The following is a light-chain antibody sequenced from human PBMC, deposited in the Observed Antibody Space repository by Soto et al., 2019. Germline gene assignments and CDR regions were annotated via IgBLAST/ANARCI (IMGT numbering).Light chain of an antibody. J-gene: IGKJ4*01. V-gene: IGKV1-33*01. Sequence: DIQMTQSPSSLTASVGDRVTITCQASQDIRHYLNWYQQRPGKAPRSLIYDGSNLETGVPSRFRGSGSGTNFSLSINSLQPEDVATYYCQQYDNFPVSFGGGTKLEIK. CDR1: QDIRHY. CDR2: DGS. CDR3: QQYDNFPVS.